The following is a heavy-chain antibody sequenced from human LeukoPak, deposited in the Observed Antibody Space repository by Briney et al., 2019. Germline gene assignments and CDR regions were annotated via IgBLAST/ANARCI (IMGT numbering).Heavy chain of an antibody. CDR2: IIPILGIA. J-gene: IGHJ4*02. CDR1: GGTCSSYA. CDR3: ATMTTVVTPLVY. Sequence: SVKVSCKASGGTCSSYAISWVRQAPGQGLEWMGRIIPILGIANYAQKFQGRVTITADKSTSTAYMELSSLRSEDTAVYYCATMTTVVTPLVYWGQGTLVTVSS. D-gene: IGHD4-23*01. V-gene: IGHV1-69*04.